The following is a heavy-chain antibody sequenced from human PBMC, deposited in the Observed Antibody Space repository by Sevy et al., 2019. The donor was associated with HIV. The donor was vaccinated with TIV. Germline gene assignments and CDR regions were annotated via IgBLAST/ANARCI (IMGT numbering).Heavy chain of an antibody. V-gene: IGHV6-1*01. CDR1: GDSVSTNSAA. J-gene: IGHJ6*02. CDR3: TRDDVLRDYFDGMDL. CDR2: TYYRSKWYN. Sequence: SQTLSLTCAIYGDSVSTNSAAWNWIRQSPSRGLEWLGRTYYRSKWYNDYAESLKSRITINPDTSKNQFSLLLHSVTPEDTAVYYCTRDDVLRDYFDGMDLWGQGTTVTVSS.